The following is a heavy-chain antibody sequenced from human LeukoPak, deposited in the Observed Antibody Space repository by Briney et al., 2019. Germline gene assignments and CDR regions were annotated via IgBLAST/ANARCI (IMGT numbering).Heavy chain of an antibody. J-gene: IGHJ4*01. V-gene: IGHV3-23*01. D-gene: IGHD3-16*01. CDR2: ISGSGGRT. CDR3: AKVWGNYYYLDY. Sequence: GGSLRLSSAVSGFTFSSYAMRWVRQAPGKGLWWVAAISGSGGRTYYADFVKGRFTISRDNSKNTLYLQMNSLRAEDTAVYYCAKVWGNYYYLDYWGQGTLVTVSS. CDR1: GFTFSSYA.